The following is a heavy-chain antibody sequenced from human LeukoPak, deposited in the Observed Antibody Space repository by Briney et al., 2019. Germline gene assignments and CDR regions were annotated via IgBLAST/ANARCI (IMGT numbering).Heavy chain of an antibody. CDR1: GYSFTSYW. D-gene: IGHD3-22*01. Sequence: GESLKISCKGSGYSFTSYWIDWVRQMPGKGLEWMGIIYPGDSDTRYSPSFQGQVTISADESISTAYLQWSSLKASDTAMYYCARQAPRDNYYDSSGYYYSGGMDVWGQGTTVTVSS. CDR3: ARQAPRDNYYDSSGYYYSGGMDV. V-gene: IGHV5-51*01. J-gene: IGHJ6*02. CDR2: IYPGDSDT.